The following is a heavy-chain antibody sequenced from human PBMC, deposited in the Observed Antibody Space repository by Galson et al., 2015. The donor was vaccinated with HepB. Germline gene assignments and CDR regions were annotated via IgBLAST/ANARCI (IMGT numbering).Heavy chain of an antibody. CDR2: IYPGDSDT. Sequence: QSGAEVKKPGESLKISCKGSGYRFTNYWIAWVRQMPGKGLEWMGIIYPGDSDTKYSPSFQGQVTFSADKSISTAYLQWSSLKASDTAIYYCARLLAVAGKDLYGMDVRGQGTTVTVSS. CDR1: GYRFTNYW. CDR3: ARLLAVAGKDLYGMDV. V-gene: IGHV5-51*03. D-gene: IGHD6-19*01. J-gene: IGHJ6*02.